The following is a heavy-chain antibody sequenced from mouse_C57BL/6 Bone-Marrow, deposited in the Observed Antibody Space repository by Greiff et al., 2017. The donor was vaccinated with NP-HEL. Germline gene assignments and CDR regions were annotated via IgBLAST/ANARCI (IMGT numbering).Heavy chain of an antibody. V-gene: IGHV1-53*01. Sequence: VQLQQPGTELVQPGASVKLSCKASGYTFTSYWMHWVQQRPGQGLEWIGNISPRNGGTNYNETFKSKATLTVDKSASKACMQLSSLTSEDSAVYYCARSRDLLWFCWYFDVGGTGTTVTVSS. CDR1: GYTFTSYW. D-gene: IGHD2-2*01. J-gene: IGHJ1*03. CDR2: ISPRNGGT. CDR3: ARSRDLLWFCWYFDV.